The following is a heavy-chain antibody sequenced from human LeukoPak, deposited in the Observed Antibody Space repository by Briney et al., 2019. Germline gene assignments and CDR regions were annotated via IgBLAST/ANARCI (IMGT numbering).Heavy chain of an antibody. D-gene: IGHD6-19*01. CDR3: ARGGGAPYSSGWYYFDY. V-gene: IGHV3-23*01. J-gene: IGHJ4*02. CDR1: ALRFSSFA. CDR2: IHGSGETT. Sequence: GGSLRLSCAASALRFSSFAMTWVRQVPGKGLEWVSGIHGSGETTYYADSVKGRFTISRDNSKNTLYLQMNSLRAEDTAVYYCARGGGAPYSSGWYYFDYWGQGTLVTVSS.